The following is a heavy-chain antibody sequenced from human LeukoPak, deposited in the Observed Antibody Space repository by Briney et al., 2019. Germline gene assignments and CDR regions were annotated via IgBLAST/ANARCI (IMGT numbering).Heavy chain of an antibody. CDR3: AKDFQPQAPAQPLPFDY. V-gene: IGHV3-33*06. D-gene: IGHD6-13*01. CDR2: ICYDGSNK. Sequence: PGRSLRLSCAASGFTFSSYGMHWVRQAPGKGLEWVAVICYDGSNKYYADSVKGRFTISRDNSKNTLYLQMNSLRAEDTAVYYCAKDFQPQAPAQPLPFDYWGQGTLVTVSS. J-gene: IGHJ4*02. CDR1: GFTFSSYG.